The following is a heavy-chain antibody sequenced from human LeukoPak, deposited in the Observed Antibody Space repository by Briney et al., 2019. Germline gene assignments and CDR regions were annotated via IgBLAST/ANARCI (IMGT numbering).Heavy chain of an antibody. Sequence: GGSLRLSCAASGFTFSSYGLHWVRQAPGKGLEWVSAISGSGGSTYYADSVKGRFTISRDNSKNTLYLQMNSLRAEDTAVYYCASGYSGSCFTYWGQGTLVTVSS. CDR2: ISGSGGST. J-gene: IGHJ4*02. CDR1: GFTFSSYG. D-gene: IGHD1-26*01. CDR3: ASGYSGSCFTY. V-gene: IGHV3-23*01.